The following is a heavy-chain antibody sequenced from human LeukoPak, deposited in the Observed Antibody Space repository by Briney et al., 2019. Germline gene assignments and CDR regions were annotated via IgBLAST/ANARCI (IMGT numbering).Heavy chain of an antibody. CDR2: IYSGGST. CDR1: GFTVSSNY. V-gene: IGHV3-53*01. Sequence: GGSLRLSCAASGFTVSSNYMSWVRQAPGKGLEWVSVIYSGGSTYYADSVKGRFTISRDNSKNTLYLQMNSLRAEDTAVYYCARDRGGLSPYFDYWGQGTLVTVSS. D-gene: IGHD3-16*01. J-gene: IGHJ4*02. CDR3: ARDRGGLSPYFDY.